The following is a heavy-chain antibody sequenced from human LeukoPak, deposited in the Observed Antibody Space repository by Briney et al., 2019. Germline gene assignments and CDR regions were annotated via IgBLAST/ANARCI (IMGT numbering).Heavy chain of an antibody. CDR2: IKQDGSEK. Sequence: GGSLRLSCAASGLTFSSNWMSWVRQSSGEGLEGVANIKQDGSEKYYVDSVKGRFTISRDNAKNSLYLQMNSLRAEDTAVYYCARTDSGSSGYFDFWGQGTLVTVSS. J-gene: IGHJ4*02. CDR1: GLTFSSNW. D-gene: IGHD1-26*01. CDR3: ARTDSGSSGYFDF. V-gene: IGHV3-7*02.